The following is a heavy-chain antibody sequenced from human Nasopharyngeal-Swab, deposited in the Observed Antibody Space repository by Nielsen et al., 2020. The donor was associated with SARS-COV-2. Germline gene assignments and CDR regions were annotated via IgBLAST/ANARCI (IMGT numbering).Heavy chain of an antibody. V-gene: IGHV4-39*02. CDR3: ASRIAVASGHYRPFDY. CDR2: IYYSGST. D-gene: IGHD6-19*01. J-gene: IGHJ4*02. Sequence: WIPQPPGKGLEWIGSIYYSGSTYYNPSLSSRVTMSVDTSKNHFSLKLSSVTAPDTAVYYCASRIAVASGHYRPFDYWGQGTLVTVSS.